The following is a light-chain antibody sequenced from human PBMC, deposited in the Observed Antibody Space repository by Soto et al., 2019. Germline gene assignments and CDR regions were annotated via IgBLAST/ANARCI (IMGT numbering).Light chain of an antibody. V-gene: IGKV1-39*01. CDR3: QQSYSTPDT. CDR1: QSISSY. J-gene: IGKJ2*01. CDR2: AAS. Sequence: DIQMTQSPSSLSASVGDRVTITCRASQSISSYLNWYQQKPGKAPKLLIYAASSFQSGVPSRFSGSGSETDFTLTLSRLQPEDFAAYYCQQSYSTPDTFRQGTKLEIK.